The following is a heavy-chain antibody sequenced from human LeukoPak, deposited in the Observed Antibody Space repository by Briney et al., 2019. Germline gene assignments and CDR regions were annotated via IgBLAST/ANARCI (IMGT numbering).Heavy chain of an antibody. Sequence: PGGSLRLSCAASGFTFSSYWMNWVRQAPGKGLEWVSSIISSSTYIYYAVSVKGRFTISRDNAKNSLYLQMNSLRAEDTAVYYCARDRPGGYYDFWKYFDYWGQGTLVTVSS. V-gene: IGHV3-21*01. CDR3: ARDRPGGYYDFWKYFDY. J-gene: IGHJ4*02. CDR2: IISSSTYI. CDR1: GFTFSSYW. D-gene: IGHD3-3*01.